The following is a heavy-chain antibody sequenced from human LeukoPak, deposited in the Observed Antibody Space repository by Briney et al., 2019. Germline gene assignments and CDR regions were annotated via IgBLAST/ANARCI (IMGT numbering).Heavy chain of an antibody. Sequence: ASVKVSCKASGYTFTSYDINWVRQATGQGLEWMGWMNPNSGNTGYAQKFQGRVTITRNTSISTAYMELSSLRSEDTAVYYCVTLGIVATFDYWGQGTLVTVSS. CDR1: GYTFTSYD. CDR3: VTLGIVATFDY. V-gene: IGHV1-8*03. J-gene: IGHJ4*02. D-gene: IGHD5-12*01. CDR2: MNPNSGNT.